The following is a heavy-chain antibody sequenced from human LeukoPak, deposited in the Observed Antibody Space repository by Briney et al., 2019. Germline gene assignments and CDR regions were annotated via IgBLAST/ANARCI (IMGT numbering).Heavy chain of an antibody. CDR3: AKGHSSSSGDAFDI. J-gene: IGHJ3*02. V-gene: IGHV3-23*03. CDR1: GFIFSSYG. Sequence: GGSLRLSCAASGFIFSSYGMTWVRQAPGKGLEWVSVIYSGGSTYYADSVKGRFTISRDNSKNTLYLQMNSLRAEDTAVYYCAKGHSSSSGDAFDIWGQGTMVTVSS. D-gene: IGHD6-6*01. CDR2: IYSGGST.